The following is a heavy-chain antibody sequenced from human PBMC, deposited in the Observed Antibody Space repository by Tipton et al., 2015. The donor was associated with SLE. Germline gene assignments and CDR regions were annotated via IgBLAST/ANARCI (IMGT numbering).Heavy chain of an antibody. V-gene: IGHV1-69-2*01. CDR1: GYTFTDYY. Sequence: QSGAEVKKPGATVKISCKVSGYTFTDYYMHWVQQAPGKGLEWMGLVDPEDGETIYAEKFQGRVTITADTSTDPAYMELSSLRSKHTAVYACATLPSWIHSMAPGAFDIWGQGTMVTVSS. J-gene: IGHJ3*02. D-gene: IGHD2/OR15-2a*01. CDR3: ATLPSWIHSMAPGAFDI. CDR2: VDPEDGET.